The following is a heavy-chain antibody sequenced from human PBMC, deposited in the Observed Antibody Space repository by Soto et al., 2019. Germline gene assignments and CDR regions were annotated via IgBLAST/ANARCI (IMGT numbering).Heavy chain of an antibody. Sequence: SETLSLTCTVSGGSISSYYWSWIRQPPGKGLEWIGYIYYSGSTNYNPSLKSRVTISVDTSKNQFSLKLSSVTAADTAVYYCARYSSGWYLVIDYWGQGTLVTVSS. J-gene: IGHJ4*02. D-gene: IGHD6-19*01. V-gene: IGHV4-59*08. CDR3: ARYSSGWYLVIDY. CDR2: IYYSGST. CDR1: GGSISSYY.